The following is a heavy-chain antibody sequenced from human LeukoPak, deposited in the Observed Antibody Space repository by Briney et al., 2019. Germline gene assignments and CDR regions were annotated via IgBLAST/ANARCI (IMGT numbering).Heavy chain of an antibody. CDR3: ARGVRGQQLVYFYYYYMDV. CDR2: IYTSGST. D-gene: IGHD6-13*01. J-gene: IGHJ6*03. V-gene: IGHV4-4*07. Sequence: PSETLSLTCSVSGGSIRSYYWSWIRQPAGKGLEWIGRIYTSGSTNYNPSLKSRVTMSVDASKNQISLKLSSVTAADTAVYYCARGVRGQQLVYFYYYYMDVWGKGTTVTVSS. CDR1: GGSIRSYY.